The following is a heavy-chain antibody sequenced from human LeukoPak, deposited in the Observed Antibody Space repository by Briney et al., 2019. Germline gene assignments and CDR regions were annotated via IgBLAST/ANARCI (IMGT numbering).Heavy chain of an antibody. V-gene: IGHV4-59*01. CDR3: ARDPGGLVQGLYYYMDV. CDR1: GGSISSYY. J-gene: IGHJ6*03. CDR2: IYYSGST. Sequence: PSETLSLTCTVSGGSISSYYWSWIRQPPGKGLEWIGYIYYSGSTNYNPSLKSRVTISVDTSKNQFSLKLSSVTAADTAAYYCARDPGGLVQGLYYYMDVWGKGTTVTVSS. D-gene: IGHD3-16*01.